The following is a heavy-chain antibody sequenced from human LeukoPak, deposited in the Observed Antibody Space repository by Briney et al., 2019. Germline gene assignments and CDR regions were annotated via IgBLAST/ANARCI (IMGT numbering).Heavy chain of an antibody. CDR3: TTPTDLAY. CDR1: GFNFTNAW. Sequence: GGSLRLSCAAAGFNFTNAWMSWVRQAPGKGLEWVGRIKGKPDGATIAYAAPVKGRFTISRDNSRRSLYLQMNSLKTEDTAVYYCTTPTDLAYWGQGALVTVSS. J-gene: IGHJ4*02. CDR2: IKGKPDGATI. V-gene: IGHV3-15*01.